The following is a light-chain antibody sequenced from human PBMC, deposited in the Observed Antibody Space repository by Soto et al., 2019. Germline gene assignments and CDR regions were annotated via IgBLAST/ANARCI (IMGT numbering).Light chain of an antibody. CDR3: AAWDDGLNGWL. V-gene: IGLV2-8*01. CDR2: AVS. Sequence: QSALTQPPSASGSPGQSVTISCTGTSSDVGAYKYVSWYQQHPGKAPKLMIYAVSERPSGVPDRFSGSKSGNTASLTVSGLQAEDEADYYCAAWDDGLNGWLFGGGTKLTVL. J-gene: IGLJ3*02. CDR1: SSDVGAYKY.